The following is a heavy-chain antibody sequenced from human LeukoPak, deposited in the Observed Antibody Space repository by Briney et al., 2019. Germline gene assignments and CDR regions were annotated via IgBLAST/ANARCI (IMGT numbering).Heavy chain of an antibody. J-gene: IGHJ3*02. CDR1: GDSVSSNRVT. Sequence: SQTLSLTCAISGDSVSSNRVTWNWIRQSPSRGLEWLGRTYYLSVWYTAYAVSVKSRITITPDTSKNQFSLHLNSVTPEDTAVYFCARDQSWTTGFDIWGQGTMVTVSS. V-gene: IGHV6-1*01. CDR2: TYYLSVWYT. D-gene: IGHD2-8*02. CDR3: ARDQSWTTGFDI.